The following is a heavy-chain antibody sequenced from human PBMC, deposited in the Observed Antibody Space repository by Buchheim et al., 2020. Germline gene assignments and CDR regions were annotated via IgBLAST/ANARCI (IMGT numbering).Heavy chain of an antibody. CDR3: ASYSSSSADDRSGWYGYYYYYYGMDV. D-gene: IGHD6-13*01. CDR2: MNPNSGNT. V-gene: IGHV1-8*01. Sequence: QVQLVQSGAEVKKPGASVKVSCKASGYTFTSYDINWVRQATGQGLEWMGWMNPNSGNTGYAQKFQGRVTMTRNTSISTAYMELSSLRSEDTAVYYCASYSSSSADDRSGWYGYYYYYYGMDVWGQGTT. CDR1: GYTFTSYD. J-gene: IGHJ6*02.